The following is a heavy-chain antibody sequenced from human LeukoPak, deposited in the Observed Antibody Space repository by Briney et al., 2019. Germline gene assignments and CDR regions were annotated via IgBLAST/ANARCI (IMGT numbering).Heavy chain of an antibody. J-gene: IGHJ6*02. Sequence: SETLSLTCTVSGGSIGIYYWNWIRQPAGKGLEWIGRIFTSGIANYNPSLKSRVTMSVDTSKNQFSLNLSPVTAADTAVYYCARGYYYGMDVWGQGTTVTVSS. CDR1: GGSIGIYY. V-gene: IGHV4-4*07. CDR3: ARGYYYGMDV. CDR2: IFTSGIA.